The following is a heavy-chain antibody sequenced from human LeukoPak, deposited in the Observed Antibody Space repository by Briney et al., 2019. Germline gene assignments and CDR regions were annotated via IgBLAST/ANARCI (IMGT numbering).Heavy chain of an antibody. CDR3: ASTIGVAMGNWFDP. CDR2: INTNTGNP. D-gene: IGHD3-3*01. V-gene: IGHV7-4-1*02. CDR1: GYTFTSYA. J-gene: IGHJ5*02. Sequence: ASVMVSCKASGYTFTSYAMNWVRQAPGQGLEWMGWINTNTGNPTYAQGFTGRFAFSLDTSVSTAYLQISSLKAEDTAVYYCASTIGVAMGNWFDPWGQGTLVTVSS.